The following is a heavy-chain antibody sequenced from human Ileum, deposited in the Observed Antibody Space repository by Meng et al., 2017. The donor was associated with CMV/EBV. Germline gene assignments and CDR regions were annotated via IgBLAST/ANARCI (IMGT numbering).Heavy chain of an antibody. J-gene: IGHJ4*02. D-gene: IGHD3-10*01. CDR1: SASISPYS. CDR2: IYTGGPT. V-gene: IGHV4-4*07. Sequence: QADLRESGPCLVMPSAPLSLSFTVSSASISPYSWNWIRQPAGKGLEWIGRIYTGGPTDYNPSLKSRVTMSVDTSKNQFFLNLSSVTAADTAVYYCARGQTVRGFEYWGLGILVTVSS. CDR3: ARGQTVRGFEY.